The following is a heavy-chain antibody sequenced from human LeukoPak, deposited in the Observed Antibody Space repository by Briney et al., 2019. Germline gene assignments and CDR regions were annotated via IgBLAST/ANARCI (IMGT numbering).Heavy chain of an antibody. V-gene: IGHV3-15*07. CDR2: IKSKTDGGTT. CDR1: GGSISSNAW. D-gene: IGHD3-22*01. J-gene: IGHJ4*02. CDR3: TTALHSSGYYRTDYYFDY. Sequence: GTLSLTCAVSGGSISSNAWMNWVRQAPGKGLECVGRIKSKTDGGTTDYAAPVKGRFTISRDDSKNTLYLQMNSLKTEDTAVYYCTTALHSSGYYRTDYYFDYWGQGTLVTVSS.